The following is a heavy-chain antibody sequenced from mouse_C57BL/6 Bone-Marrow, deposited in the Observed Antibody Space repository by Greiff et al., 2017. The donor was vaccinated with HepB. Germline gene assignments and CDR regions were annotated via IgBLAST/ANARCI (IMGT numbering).Heavy chain of an antibody. J-gene: IGHJ1*03. D-gene: IGHD1-1*01. V-gene: IGHV5-2*01. CDR1: EYEFPSHD. CDR3: ARITTVVALDWYFDV. CDR2: INSDGGST. Sequence: EVQVVESGGGLVQPGESLKLSCESNEYEFPSHDMSWVRKTPEKRLELVAAINSDGGSTYYPDTMERRFIISRDNTKKTLYLQMSSLRSEDTALYYCARITTVVALDWYFDVWGTGTTVTVSS.